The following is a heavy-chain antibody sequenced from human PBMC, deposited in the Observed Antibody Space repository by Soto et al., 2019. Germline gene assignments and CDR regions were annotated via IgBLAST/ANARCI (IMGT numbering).Heavy chain of an antibody. V-gene: IGHV1-69*13. CDR2: INPISGTP. J-gene: IGHJ5*02. CDR3: ARSFCSGGACHHGWLDP. Sequence: ASVKVSCKASGDTYRKYGISWLRQAPGQGLQWMGAINPISGTPTYAQRFQGRVTVTADVSTGTAYLEVTSLRIDDTAVYYCARSFCSGGACHHGWLDPWGQGTPVTVYS. D-gene: IGHD2-15*01. CDR1: GDTYRKYG.